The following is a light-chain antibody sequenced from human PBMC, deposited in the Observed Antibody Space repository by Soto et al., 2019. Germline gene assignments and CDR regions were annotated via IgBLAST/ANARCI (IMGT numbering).Light chain of an antibody. CDR1: ESISSW. J-gene: IGKJ1*01. CDR2: DAS. Sequence: DIQMTQSPPTLSASAGDRVTITCRASESISSWLAWYQQKPGKAPKLLIYDASSLESGVPSRFSGSGSGTEFTLTISSLQPDDFATYYCQQYNSYSSTFGQGTKVDIK. CDR3: QQYNSYSST. V-gene: IGKV1-5*01.